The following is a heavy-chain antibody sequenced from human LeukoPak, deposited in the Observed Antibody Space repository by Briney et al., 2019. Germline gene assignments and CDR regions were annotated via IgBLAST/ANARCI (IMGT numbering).Heavy chain of an antibody. CDR1: GFTFSSYA. V-gene: IGHV3-23*03. J-gene: IGHJ6*02. CDR2: IYNDGSP. Sequence: GGSLRLSCAASGFTFSSYAMSWVRQAPGKGLEWVSIIYNDGSPYYTDSVKGRFTISKDNFKNRLYLQMNSLRAEDTAVYYCARDRPYGAVGDMDVWGQGTTVTVSS. D-gene: IGHD3-16*01. CDR3: ARDRPYGAVGDMDV.